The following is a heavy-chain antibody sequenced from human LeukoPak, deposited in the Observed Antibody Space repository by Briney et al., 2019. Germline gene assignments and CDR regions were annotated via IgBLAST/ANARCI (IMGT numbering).Heavy chain of an antibody. Sequence: GGSLRLSCAASGFSFSYYAMSWVRQAPGKGLEWVSYISGNTYTIYNADSVKGRFIIPRDNAKNSLYLQMNSLRAEDTAVYYCANSYDILTGYYFYWGQGTLVTVSS. CDR3: ANSYDILTGYYFY. V-gene: IGHV3-48*01. J-gene: IGHJ4*02. CDR2: ISGNTYTI. D-gene: IGHD3-9*01. CDR1: GFSFSYYA.